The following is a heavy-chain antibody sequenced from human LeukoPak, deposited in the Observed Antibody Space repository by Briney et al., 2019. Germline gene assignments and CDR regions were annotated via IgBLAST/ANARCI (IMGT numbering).Heavy chain of an antibody. CDR1: GFTFSSYS. CDR2: ISSSSYI. CDR3: ARGPQPGLDY. V-gene: IGHV3-21*01. D-gene: IGHD1-14*01. J-gene: IGHJ4*02. Sequence: GGSLRLSCAAFGFTFSSYSMNWVRQAPGKGLEWVSSISSSSYIYYADSVKGRFTISRDNAKNSLYLQMNSLRAEDTAVYYCARGPQPGLDYWGQGTLVTVSS.